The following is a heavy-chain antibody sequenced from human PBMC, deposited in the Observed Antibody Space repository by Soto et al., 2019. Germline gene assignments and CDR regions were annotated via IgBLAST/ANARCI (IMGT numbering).Heavy chain of an antibody. CDR3: ARARTPTESDY. J-gene: IGHJ4*02. Sequence: QVQLVQSGAEVKKPGASVKVSCKASGYAFTNYGISWVRQAPVQGLEWMGWFNTYNGNTNYAQKFQGRVTMTTDTSTSTAQGELRSLRPDDTAVYYCARARTPTESDYWGQGALVTVS. CDR2: FNTYNGNT. D-gene: IGHD4-4*01. V-gene: IGHV1-18*01. CDR1: GYAFTNYG.